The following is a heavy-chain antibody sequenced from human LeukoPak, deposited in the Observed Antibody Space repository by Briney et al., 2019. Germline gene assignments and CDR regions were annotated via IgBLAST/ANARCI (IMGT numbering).Heavy chain of an antibody. Sequence: GGSLRLSCAASGFTFSSYSMNWVRQAPGKGLEWVSSISSSSSYIYYADSVKGRFTISRDNAKNSLYLQMNSLRAEDTAVYYCARDLLNDFWSGYYFDYWGQGTLVTVSS. CDR2: ISSSSSYI. J-gene: IGHJ4*02. CDR3: ARDLLNDFWSGYYFDY. D-gene: IGHD3-3*01. CDR1: GFTFSSYS. V-gene: IGHV3-21*01.